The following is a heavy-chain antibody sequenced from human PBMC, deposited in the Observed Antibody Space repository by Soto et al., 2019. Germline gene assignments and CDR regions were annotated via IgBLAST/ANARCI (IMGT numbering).Heavy chain of an antibody. CDR1: GFSVTDHY. CDR3: ARSFNDWTTYFDY. Sequence: HPGGSLRLSCAASGFSVTDHYMTWVRQAPGKGLEWVSVLYTGGSAYYGDSMKGRFTISRDSSTNTLYLQMNSLKVGDTAFYFCARSFNDWTTYFDYWSEGTLVTV. D-gene: IGHD3-9*01. CDR2: LYTGGSA. V-gene: IGHV3-53*01. J-gene: IGHJ4*02.